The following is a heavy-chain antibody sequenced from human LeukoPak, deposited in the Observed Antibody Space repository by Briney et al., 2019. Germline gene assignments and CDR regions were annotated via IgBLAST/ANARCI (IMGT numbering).Heavy chain of an antibody. Sequence: SETLSLTCTVSGGSVSSGSYYWNWIRQPPGKGLEWIGYIYYSGSTNYNPSLKSRVTISVDTSKNQFSLKLSSVTAADTAVYYCARTPNRGYSGTWYFDYWGQGTLVTVSS. CDR2: IYYSGST. CDR1: GGSVSSGSYY. D-gene: IGHD5-12*01. V-gene: IGHV4-61*01. J-gene: IGHJ4*02. CDR3: ARTPNRGYSGTWYFDY.